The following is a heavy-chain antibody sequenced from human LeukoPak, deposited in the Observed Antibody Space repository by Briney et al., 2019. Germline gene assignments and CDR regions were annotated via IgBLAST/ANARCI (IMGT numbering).Heavy chain of an antibody. J-gene: IGHJ4*02. D-gene: IGHD5-18*01. CDR1: GESLRGHY. V-gene: IGHV4-34*01. CDR2: INRSGST. Sequence: PSETLSLTCAVNGESLRGHYWSWIRQPPGKGLEWIGEINRSGSTNYNPSLKSRVTISVDTSKNQFSLKLSSVTAADTAVYYCASGYSYGTFDYWGQGTLVTVSS. CDR3: ASGYSYGTFDY.